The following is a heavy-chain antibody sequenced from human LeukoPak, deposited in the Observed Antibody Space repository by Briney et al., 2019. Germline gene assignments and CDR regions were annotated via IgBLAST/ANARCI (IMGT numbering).Heavy chain of an antibody. CDR2: IYYSGST. CDR3: ARYYDILTGYSIASSGFDY. J-gene: IGHJ4*02. V-gene: IGHV4-39*01. CDR1: GGSISSSSYY. D-gene: IGHD3-9*01. Sequence: SETLSLTCTVSGGSISSSSYYWGWIRQPPGKGLEWIGSIYYSGSTYYNPSLKSRVTISVDTSMNQFSLKLSSVTAADTAVYYCARYYDILTGYSIASSGFDYWGQGTLVTVSS.